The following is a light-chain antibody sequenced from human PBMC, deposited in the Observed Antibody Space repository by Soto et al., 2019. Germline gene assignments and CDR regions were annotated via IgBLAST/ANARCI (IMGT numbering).Light chain of an antibody. V-gene: IGLV1-40*01. J-gene: IGLJ2*01. Sequence: QSVLTQPPSVSGAPGQRVTISCTGSSSNTGAGYDVQWYQQLPGTAPKLLIYGNTHRPSGVPDRFSGSKSGTSASLAITGLQAEDEADYYCQSYDSSLSGSVVFGGGTKLTVL. CDR3: QSYDSSLSGSVV. CDR2: GNT. CDR1: SSNTGAGYD.